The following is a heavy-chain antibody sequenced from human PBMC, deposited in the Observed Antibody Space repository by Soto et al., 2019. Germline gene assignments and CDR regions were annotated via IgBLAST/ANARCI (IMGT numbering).Heavy chain of an antibody. V-gene: IGHV4-39*01. Sequence: SETLSLTCTVSGGSISSSSYYWVWIRQPPGKGLEWIGNVYYGGSTYHNPSLKSRVTISVETSKSQFSLKLSSVTAADTAVYYCAGGDYYHSSGYYFYYYTMDVWGQGTTVTVSS. D-gene: IGHD3-22*01. CDR3: AGGDYYHSSGYYFYYYTMDV. J-gene: IGHJ6*02. CDR1: GGSISSSSYY. CDR2: VYYGGST.